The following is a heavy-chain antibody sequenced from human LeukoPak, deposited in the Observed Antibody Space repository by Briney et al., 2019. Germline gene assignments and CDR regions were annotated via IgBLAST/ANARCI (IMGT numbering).Heavy chain of an antibody. D-gene: IGHD2-21*01. CDR3: AKTVVVITFRFDS. CDR2: ISGDGART. Sequence: GGSLRLSCAASGFSFNNYVMSWVRQAPGKGLEWVSAISGDGARTYYADSVKGRFSISRDNSKNTLDLQMNSLRAEDTAIYYCAKTVVVITFRFDSWGQGSLVTVSS. CDR1: GFSFNNYV. V-gene: IGHV3-23*01. J-gene: IGHJ4*02.